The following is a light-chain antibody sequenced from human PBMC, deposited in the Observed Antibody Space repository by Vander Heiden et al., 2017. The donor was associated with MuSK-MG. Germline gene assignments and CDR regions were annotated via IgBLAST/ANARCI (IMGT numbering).Light chain of an antibody. CDR1: QSITSNY. Sequence: EILLTQSPGTLSLSPGERATLSCRASQSITSNYLAWYQQRPGQSPRLLIYGATSRATGVPDRFSGSGSGTDFTLTISRLEPEDFAVYYCQQYGGSPLTFGGGTKVEI. J-gene: IGKJ4*01. CDR3: QQYGGSPLT. V-gene: IGKV3-20*01. CDR2: GAT.